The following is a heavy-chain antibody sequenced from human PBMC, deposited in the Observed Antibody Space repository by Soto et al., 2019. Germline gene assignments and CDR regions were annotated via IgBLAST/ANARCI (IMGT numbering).Heavy chain of an antibody. CDR3: ARIVSSGAGFGAFDV. J-gene: IGHJ3*01. CDR2: IHYSGST. Sequence: QVQLQESGPSLVKPSETLSLTCTVSGGSISSYWSWIRQPPGKGLEWIGYIHYSGSTNYYPSLKSRVTMSIDTAKNQFSLRLSSVTAADTAIYYCARIVSSGAGFGAFDVWGQGTMVTVSS. CDR1: GGSISSY. D-gene: IGHD1-26*01. V-gene: IGHV4-59*01.